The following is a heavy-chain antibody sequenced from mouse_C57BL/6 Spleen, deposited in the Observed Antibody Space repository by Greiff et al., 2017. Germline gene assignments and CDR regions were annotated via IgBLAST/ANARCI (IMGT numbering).Heavy chain of an antibody. J-gene: IGHJ4*01. CDR1: EYEFPSHD. CDR2: INSDGGST. V-gene: IGHV5-2*03. Sequence: EVKVEESGGGLVQPGESLKLSCESNEYEFPSHDMSWVRKTPEKRLELVAAINSDGGSTYYPDTMGRRFIISRDNTKKTLYLQMSSLRSEDTALYYCARVGGPYYAMDYWGQGTSVTVSS. CDR3: ARVGGPYYAMDY.